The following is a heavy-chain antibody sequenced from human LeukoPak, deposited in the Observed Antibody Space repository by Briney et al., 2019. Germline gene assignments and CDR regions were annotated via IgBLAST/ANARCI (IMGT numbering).Heavy chain of an antibody. D-gene: IGHD6-13*01. CDR3: ARHTYIAAASDFDY. CDR2: INHSGST. V-gene: IGHV4-34*01. Sequence: PSETLSLTCAVYGGSFSGYYWSWIRQPPGKGLEWIGEINHSGSTNYNPSLKSRVTISVDTSKNQFSLKLSSVTAADTAVYYCARHTYIAAASDFDYWGQGTLVTVSS. J-gene: IGHJ4*02. CDR1: GGSFSGYY.